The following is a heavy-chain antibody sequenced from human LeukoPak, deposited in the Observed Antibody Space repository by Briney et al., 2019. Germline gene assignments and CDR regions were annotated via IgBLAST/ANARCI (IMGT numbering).Heavy chain of an antibody. CDR1: GFTFSSYE. Sequence: GGSLRLSCAASGFTFSSYEMNWVRQAPGKGLEWVSYISGSGNTIYYADSVKGRFTISRDDAKNSLYLQMNSLRAEDTAVYYCAKDYYGSGSPAINGMDVWGQGTTVTVSS. V-gene: IGHV3-48*03. CDR2: ISGSGNTI. CDR3: AKDYYGSGSPAINGMDV. J-gene: IGHJ6*02. D-gene: IGHD3-10*01.